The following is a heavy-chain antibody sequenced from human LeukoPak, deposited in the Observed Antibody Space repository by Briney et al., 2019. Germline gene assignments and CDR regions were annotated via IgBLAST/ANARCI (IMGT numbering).Heavy chain of an antibody. CDR3: ARGRGEDAFDI. Sequence: SETLSLTCAVYSGSFSGYYWSWIRQPPGKGLEWIGEINHSGSTNYNPSLKSRVTISVDTSKNQFSLKLSSVTAADTAVYYCARGRGEDAFDIWGQGTMVTVSS. CDR2: INHSGST. V-gene: IGHV4-34*01. CDR1: SGSFSGYY. J-gene: IGHJ3*02. D-gene: IGHD3-16*01.